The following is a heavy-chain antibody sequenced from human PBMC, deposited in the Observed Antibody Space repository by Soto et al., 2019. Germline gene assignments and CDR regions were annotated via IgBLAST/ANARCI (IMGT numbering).Heavy chain of an antibody. Sequence: QVQLVQSGADVKKPGASVKVPCKTSGYTFTNYGISWVRQAPGQGLEWMGWISGYNGNTAYPQKFQGRVTMTTDTSTSTAYMELRSLRSDDTAVYYCARDGESGHDDVDYWGQGTLVTVSS. CDR2: ISGYNGNT. J-gene: IGHJ4*02. CDR3: ARDGESGHDDVDY. V-gene: IGHV1-18*01. D-gene: IGHD3-10*01. CDR1: GYTFTNYG.